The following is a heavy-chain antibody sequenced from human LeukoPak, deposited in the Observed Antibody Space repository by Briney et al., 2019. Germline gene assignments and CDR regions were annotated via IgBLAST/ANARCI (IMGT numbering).Heavy chain of an antibody. J-gene: IGHJ4*02. CDR2: IKEDGSEK. CDR1: GFTFSSYA. CDR3: ARSRSGYYEDY. Sequence: GGSLRLSCAASGFTFSSYAMHWVRQAPGKGLEWVANIKEDGSEKYYVDSVKGRFTISRDNAKNSLSLQVNSLSAEDTAVYYCARSRSGYYEDYWGQGTLVTVSS. V-gene: IGHV3-7*01. D-gene: IGHD3-22*01.